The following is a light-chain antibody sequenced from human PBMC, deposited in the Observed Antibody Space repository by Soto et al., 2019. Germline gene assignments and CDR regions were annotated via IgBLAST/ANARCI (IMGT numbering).Light chain of an antibody. V-gene: IGLV1-44*01. CDR3: AAWDDILNGPA. Sequence: QSVLTQPPSASGTPGQRVTISCSGDNSNIGATSVNWYQQFPGTAPRLLIYFNDQRPSGVPDRFSASKSGTSASLAISGLQYEAGADYYCAAWDDILNGPALGGGTKLTVL. CDR2: FND. J-gene: IGLJ2*01. CDR1: NSNIGATS.